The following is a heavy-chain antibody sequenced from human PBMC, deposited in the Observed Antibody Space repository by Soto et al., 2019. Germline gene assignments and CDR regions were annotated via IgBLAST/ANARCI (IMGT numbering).Heavy chain of an antibody. CDR1: GFTFSSYS. CDR2: ISSSSSYI. V-gene: IGHV3-21*01. D-gene: IGHD1-26*01. J-gene: IGHJ4*02. Sequence: EVQLVESGGGLVKPGGSLRLSCAASGFTFSSYSMNWVRQAPGKGLEWVSSISSSSSYIYYADSVKGRFTISRDNAKNSLYQQMNSLRAEDTAVYYCARALIVGATLGFDYWGQGTLVTVSS. CDR3: ARALIVGATLGFDY.